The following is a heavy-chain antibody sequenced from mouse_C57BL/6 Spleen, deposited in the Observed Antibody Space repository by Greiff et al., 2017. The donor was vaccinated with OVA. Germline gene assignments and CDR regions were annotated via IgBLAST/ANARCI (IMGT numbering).Heavy chain of an antibody. V-gene: IGHV5-6*01. CDR2: ISSGGSYT. D-gene: IGHD2-1*01. CDR1: GFTFSSYG. J-gene: IGHJ2*01. CDR3: ARLGVYGNGLDY. Sequence: EVHLVESGGDLVKPGGSLKLSCAASGFTFSSYGMSWVRQTPDKRLEWVATISSGGSYTYYPDSVKGRFTISRDNAKNTLYLQMSSLKSEDTAMYYCARLGVYGNGLDYWGQGTTLTVSS.